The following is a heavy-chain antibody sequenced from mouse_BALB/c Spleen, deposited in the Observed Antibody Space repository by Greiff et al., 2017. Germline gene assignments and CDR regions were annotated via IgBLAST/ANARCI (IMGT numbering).Heavy chain of an antibody. Sequence: DVKLVESGGGLVQPGGSRKLSCAASGFTFSSFGMHWVRQAPEKGLEWVAYISSGSSTIYYADTVKGRFTISRDNPKNTLFLQMTSLRSEDTAMYYCARDRDDGAMDYWGQGTSVTVSS. CDR2: ISSGSSTI. CDR1: GFTFSSFG. CDR3: ARDRDDGAMDY. J-gene: IGHJ4*01. V-gene: IGHV5-17*02. D-gene: IGHD2-12*01.